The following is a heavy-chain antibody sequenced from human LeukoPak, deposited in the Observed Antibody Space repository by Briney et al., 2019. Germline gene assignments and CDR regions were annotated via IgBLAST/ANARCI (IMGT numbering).Heavy chain of an antibody. D-gene: IGHD3-10*01. CDR1: GGSISSGGYY. CDR2: IYYSGST. Sequence: SQTLSLTCTVSGGSISSGGYYWSWIRQHPGKGLEWVGYIYYSGSTYYNPSLKSRVTISVDTSKNQFSLKLSSVTAADTAVYYCARYYGSGSYAVDYWGQGTLVTVSS. J-gene: IGHJ4*02. CDR3: ARYYGSGSYAVDY. V-gene: IGHV4-31*03.